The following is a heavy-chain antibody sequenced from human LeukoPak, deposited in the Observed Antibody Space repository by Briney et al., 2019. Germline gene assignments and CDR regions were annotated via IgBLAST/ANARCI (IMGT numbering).Heavy chain of an antibody. CDR2: IYSGGST. D-gene: IGHD3-22*01. CDR1: GFTFSSYG. J-gene: IGHJ4*02. V-gene: IGHV3-66*01. CDR3: VRDRSASSSDYYALGY. Sequence: GGSLRLSCAASGFTFSSYGMTWVRQAPGKGLEWVSAIYSGGSTYYADSVRGRFTISRDNSKNMVYLQMRSLRAEDTAVYYCVRDRSASSSDYYALGYWGQGTLVTVSS.